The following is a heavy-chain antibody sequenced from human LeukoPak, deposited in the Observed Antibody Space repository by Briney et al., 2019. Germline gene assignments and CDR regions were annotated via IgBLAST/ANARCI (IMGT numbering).Heavy chain of an antibody. CDR1: GYTFTGYY. V-gene: IGHV1-2*02. CDR3: AREPTYYDFWSGYPYYYYYMDV. D-gene: IGHD3-3*01. J-gene: IGHJ6*03. Sequence: ASVKVSCKASGYTFTGYYMHWVRQVPGQGLEWMGWINPNSGGTNYAQKFQGRVTMTRDTSISTAYMELSRLRSDDTAVYYCAREPTYYDFWSGYPYYYYYMDVWGKGTTVTVSS. CDR2: INPNSGGT.